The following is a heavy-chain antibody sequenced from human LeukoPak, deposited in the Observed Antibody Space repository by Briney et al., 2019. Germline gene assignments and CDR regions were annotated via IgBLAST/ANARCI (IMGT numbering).Heavy chain of an antibody. CDR3: ARVALWFGELGGYYFDY. D-gene: IGHD3-10*01. V-gene: IGHV3-66*01. CDR2: IYSGGST. J-gene: IGHJ4*02. Sequence: GGSLRLSCAASGFTVSSNYMSWVRQAPGKGLEWVSVIYSGGSTYYADSVKGRFTISRDNPKNTLYLQMNSLRAEDTAVYYCARVALWFGELGGYYFDYWGQGTLVTVSS. CDR1: GFTVSSNY.